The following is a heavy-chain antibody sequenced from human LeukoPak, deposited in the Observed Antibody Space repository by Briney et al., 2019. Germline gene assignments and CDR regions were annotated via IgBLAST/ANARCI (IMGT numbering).Heavy chain of an antibody. CDR3: AREYSSSWYSSHYYYGMDV. CDR2: ISTYNGNT. D-gene: IGHD6-13*01. J-gene: IGHJ6*02. V-gene: IGHV1-18*04. CDR1: GYXFTSYG. Sequence: ASVKVSCKASGYXFTSYGINWVRQAPGQGLEWMGWISTYNGNTNYAQKLQDRVTMTTDTSTSTAYMELRSLRSDDTAVYYCAREYSSSWYSSHYYYGMDVWGQGTTVTVSS.